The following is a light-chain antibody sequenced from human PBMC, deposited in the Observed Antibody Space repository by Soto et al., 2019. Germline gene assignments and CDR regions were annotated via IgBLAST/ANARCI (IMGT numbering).Light chain of an antibody. CDR2: RAS. CDR3: PQYNGYPWT. CDR1: QSISSW. J-gene: IGKJ1*01. V-gene: IGKV1-5*03. Sequence: DIQMTQSPSTLSASVGDRVTITCRASQSISSWLAWYQRKPGKAPKLLIYRASILESGVPSSFSGSGSGTEFTRTVSSLQHDDFATYYCPQYNGYPWTFGQGTKVEV.